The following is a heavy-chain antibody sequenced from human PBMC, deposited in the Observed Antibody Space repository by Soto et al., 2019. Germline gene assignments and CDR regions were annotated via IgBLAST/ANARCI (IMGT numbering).Heavy chain of an antibody. Sequence: GGSLRLSCAASGFMFSGYMMNWVRQAPGKGLEWVSYISSSSSTIYYADSVKGRFTISRDNAKNSLYLQMNSLRAEDTAVYYCARDLAVAQFDYWGQGTLVTVSS. CDR3: ARDLAVAQFDY. CDR2: ISSSSSTI. V-gene: IGHV3-48*01. J-gene: IGHJ4*02. CDR1: GFMFSGYM. D-gene: IGHD6-19*01.